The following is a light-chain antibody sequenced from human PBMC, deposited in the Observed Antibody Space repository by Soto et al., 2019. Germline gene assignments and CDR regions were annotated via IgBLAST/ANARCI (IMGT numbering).Light chain of an antibody. CDR1: ASDIGTNT. J-gene: IGLJ1*01. V-gene: IGLV1-44*01. Sequence: QSVLTQPPSASGTPGPRVSISCSGRASDIGTNTVNWYQQFPGTAPKLLLHSNDQRPSGVPDRFSGSKSGTSASLAISGLQSEDEADYYCVAWDGSLNGYVFGTGTKLTVL. CDR2: SND. CDR3: VAWDGSLNGYV.